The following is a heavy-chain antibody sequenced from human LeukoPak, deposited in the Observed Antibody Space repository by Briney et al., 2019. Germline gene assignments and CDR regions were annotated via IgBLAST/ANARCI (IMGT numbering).Heavy chain of an antibody. CDR1: SDSHPSYN. V-gene: IGHV4-59*08. CDR2: VSSDGTT. J-gene: IGHJ4*02. CDR3: ARLDCTGDGFYNH. D-gene: IGHD2-8*02. Sequence: SETLSLTCSVSSDSHPSYNWSWLRQPPGKGLEWIGYVSSDGTTNYTPSLRSRVIMSVDTAKNHISLNLTSLTAADTAIYYCARLDCTGDGFYNHWGRGTLVTV.